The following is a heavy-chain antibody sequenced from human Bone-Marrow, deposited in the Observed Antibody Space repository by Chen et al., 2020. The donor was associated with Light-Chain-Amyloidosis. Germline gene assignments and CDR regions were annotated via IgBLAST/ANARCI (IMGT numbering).Heavy chain of an antibody. Sequence: EVQLEQSGPEVQKPGESLKISCKGSGYTFPNYWIVWVRQMPGKGLAWMGVIYPDDSDARDSPSFEGQVTISADKSIATAYRQWRSLKASDTAMYYCARRRDGYNFDYWGQGTLVTVSS. CDR3: ARRRDGYNFDY. J-gene: IGHJ4*02. CDR1: GYTFPNYW. CDR2: IYPDDSDA. V-gene: IGHV5-51*01. D-gene: IGHD5-12*01.